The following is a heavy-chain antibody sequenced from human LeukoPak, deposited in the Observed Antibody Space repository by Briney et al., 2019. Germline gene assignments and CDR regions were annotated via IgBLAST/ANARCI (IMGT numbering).Heavy chain of an antibody. D-gene: IGHD2-2*01. Sequence: GGSLRLSCAASGFTFSSYAMSWVRQAPGKGLEWVSAISGSGGSTYYADSVKGRFTISRDNSKNTLYLQMNSLRAEDTAVYYCANVRMVVVVPAAIAYRGQGTLVTVSS. CDR3: ANVRMVVVVPAAIAY. CDR1: GFTFSSYA. J-gene: IGHJ4*02. V-gene: IGHV3-23*01. CDR2: ISGSGGST.